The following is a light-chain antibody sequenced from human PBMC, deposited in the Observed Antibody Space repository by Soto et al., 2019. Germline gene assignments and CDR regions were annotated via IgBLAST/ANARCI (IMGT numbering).Light chain of an antibody. Sequence: EILMTQSPATLSVSPGERATLSCRASQSVSGNLAWYQQKPGQAPRLLIYGTSTRATGIPARFSGSGSGTEFTLTISSLQSEDFAVYYCQQHADWPLTFGGGTKVEIK. CDR2: GTS. CDR3: QQHADWPLT. CDR1: QSVSGN. J-gene: IGKJ4*01. V-gene: IGKV3-15*01.